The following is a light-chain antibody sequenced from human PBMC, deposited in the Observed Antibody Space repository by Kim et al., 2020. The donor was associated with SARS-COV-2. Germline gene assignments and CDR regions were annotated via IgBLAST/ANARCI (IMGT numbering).Light chain of an antibody. Sequence: SYELTQPPSVSVSPGQTVSITCSGDKLGDKYACWYQQKPGQSPVLVIYQDSKRPSGIHERFSGSNSGNTATLTISGTQAMDEADYYCQAWDSSTVVFGGGTQLTVL. J-gene: IGLJ2*01. CDR1: KLGDKY. V-gene: IGLV3-1*01. CDR3: QAWDSSTVV. CDR2: QDS.